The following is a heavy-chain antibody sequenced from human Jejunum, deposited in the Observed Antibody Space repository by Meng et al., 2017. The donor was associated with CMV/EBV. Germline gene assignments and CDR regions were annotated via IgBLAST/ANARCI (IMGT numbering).Heavy chain of an antibody. V-gene: IGHV4-31*03. Sequence: QGHVQGSGPGPVKPSPTLSLTCTVSGGSISSGGYYWSWIRQHPGKGLEWIGYIHDSGSTYYNPSLKSRVTISADTSKNQFSLKLSSVTAADTAVYYCARASYGSGSPLGESWFDPWGQGTLVTVSS. CDR1: GGSISSGGYY. CDR2: IHDSGST. CDR3: ARASYGSGSPLGESWFDP. D-gene: IGHD3-10*01. J-gene: IGHJ5*02.